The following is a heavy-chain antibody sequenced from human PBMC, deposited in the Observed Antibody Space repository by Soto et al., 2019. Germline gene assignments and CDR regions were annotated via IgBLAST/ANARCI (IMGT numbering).Heavy chain of an antibody. CDR3: GKNRSDIGVVVAATDAFDI. CDR2: IYYSGST. CDR1: GGSISSSSYY. D-gene: IGHD2-15*01. V-gene: IGHV4-39*01. Sequence: PSETLSLTCTVSGGSISSSSYYWGWIRQPPGKGLEWIGSIYYSGSTYYNPSLKSRVTISVDTSKNQFSLKLSSVTAADTAVYYCGKNRSDIGVVVAATDAFDIWGQGTMVTVSS. J-gene: IGHJ3*02.